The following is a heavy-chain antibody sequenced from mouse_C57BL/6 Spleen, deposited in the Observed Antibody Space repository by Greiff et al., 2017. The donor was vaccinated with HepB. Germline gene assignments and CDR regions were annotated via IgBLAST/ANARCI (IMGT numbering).Heavy chain of an antibody. J-gene: IGHJ4*01. Sequence: EVKLVESEGGLVQPGSSMKLSCTASGFTFSDYYMAWVRQVPEKGLEWVANINYDGSSTYYLDSLKSRFIISRDNAKNMLYLQMSSLKSEDTATYYCAREDFDYDGYYAMDYWGQGTSVTVSS. D-gene: IGHD2-4*01. CDR3: AREDFDYDGYYAMDY. V-gene: IGHV5-16*01. CDR1: GFTFSDYY. CDR2: INYDGSST.